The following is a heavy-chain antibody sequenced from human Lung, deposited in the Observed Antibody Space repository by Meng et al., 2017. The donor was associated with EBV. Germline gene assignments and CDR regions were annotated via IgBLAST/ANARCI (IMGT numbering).Heavy chain of an antibody. CDR1: GFTFSSYS. V-gene: IGHV3-21*01. CDR3: ARERAWFDY. Sequence: EVQLVESGGGLVKPGGAXXLSCAASGFTFSSYSMTWVRQAPGKGLEWVSSISSSSSYIYYADSVKGRFTISRDNAKNSLYLQMNSLRAEDTAVYYCARERAWFDYWGQGTRVTVSS. CDR2: ISSSSSYI. J-gene: IGHJ4*02.